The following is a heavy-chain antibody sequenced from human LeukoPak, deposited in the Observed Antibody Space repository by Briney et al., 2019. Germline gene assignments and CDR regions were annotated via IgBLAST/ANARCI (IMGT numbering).Heavy chain of an antibody. D-gene: IGHD2-2*01. J-gene: IGHJ4*02. CDR1: GYSFTNYW. V-gene: IGHV5-51*01. CDR2: IYPGDSDT. Sequence: GESLKISCKASGYSFTNYWIGWVRQMPGKGLEWMRIIYPGDSDTRYSPSFQGHVTISADKSISTAYLQWSSLKASDTAMYYCARRSLSSTSSFFDYWGQGTLVTVSS. CDR3: ARRSLSSTSSFFDY.